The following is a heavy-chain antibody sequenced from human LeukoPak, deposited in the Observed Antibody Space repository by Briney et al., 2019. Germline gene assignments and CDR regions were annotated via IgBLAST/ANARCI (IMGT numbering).Heavy chain of an antibody. CDR2: INPNSGGT. J-gene: IGHJ4*02. V-gene: IGHV1-2*02. D-gene: IGHD3-3*01. Sequence: ASVTVSCKASGYTFTGYYMHWVRQAPGQGLEWMGWINPNSGGTNYARKFQGRVTMTRDTSISTAYMELSRLRSDDMAVYYCARELYRVPFNYDFWSGYPPAFDYWGQGTLVTVSS. CDR3: ARELYRVPFNYDFWSGYPPAFDY. CDR1: GYTFTGYY.